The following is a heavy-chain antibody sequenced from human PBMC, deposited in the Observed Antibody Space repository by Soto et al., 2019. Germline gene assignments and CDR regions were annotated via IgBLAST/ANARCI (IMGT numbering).Heavy chain of an antibody. Sequence: QVQLQESGPGLVKPSQTLSLTCTVSGGSISSGDYYWSWIRQPPGKGLEWIGYIYYSGSTYYNPSLKSRVTTSVDTSKNYYSLRLSSVTAAHTAVYYCAGVLYEEAGGGAFDIWGQGTMVTVSS. CDR2: IYYSGST. J-gene: IGHJ3*02. D-gene: IGHD3-16*01. V-gene: IGHV4-30-4*01. CDR3: AGVLYEEAGGGAFDI. CDR1: GGSISSGDYY.